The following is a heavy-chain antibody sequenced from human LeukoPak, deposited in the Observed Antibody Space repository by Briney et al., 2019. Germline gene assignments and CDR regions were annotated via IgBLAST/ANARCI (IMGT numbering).Heavy chain of an antibody. CDR2: ISGSGGST. J-gene: IGHJ6*03. D-gene: IGHD5-18*01. V-gene: IGHV3-23*01. CDR1: GFTFSSYA. CDR3: AKPNTAMVYYYYYYYMDV. Sequence: GGPLRLSCAASGFTFSSYAMSWVRQAPGKGLEWVSAISGSGGSTYYADSVKGRFTISRDNSKNTLYLQMNSLRAEDTAVYYCAKPNTAMVYYYYYYYMDVWGKGTTVTVSS.